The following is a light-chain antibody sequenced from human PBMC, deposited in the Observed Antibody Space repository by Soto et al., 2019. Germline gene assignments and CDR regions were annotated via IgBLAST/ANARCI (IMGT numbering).Light chain of an antibody. J-gene: IGLJ2*01. CDR1: SSDVGSYNL. Sequence: QSALTQPASVSGSPGQSITISCTGTSSDVGSYNLVSWYQQHPGKAPKLMIYEGSKRPSGVSNRFSGSKSGNTASLTLSGLQADDEADYYSSSYASSHVVFGGGTKVTGL. CDR3: SSYASSHVV. V-gene: IGLV2-23*01. CDR2: EGS.